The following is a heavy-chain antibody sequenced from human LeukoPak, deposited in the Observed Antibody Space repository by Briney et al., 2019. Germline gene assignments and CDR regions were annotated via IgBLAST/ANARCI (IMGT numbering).Heavy chain of an antibody. V-gene: IGHV3-30*04. J-gene: IGHJ4*02. CDR2: ISYDGSNK. D-gene: IGHD2-15*01. CDR3: ARGIVVVVDY. CDR1: GFTFSSYA. Sequence: PGGSLRLSCAASGFTFSSYAMHWVRQAPGKGLEWVAVISYDGSNKYYADSVKGRFTISRDNSKNTLYLQMNSLRAEDTAVYYCARGIVVVVDYWGQGTLVTVSS.